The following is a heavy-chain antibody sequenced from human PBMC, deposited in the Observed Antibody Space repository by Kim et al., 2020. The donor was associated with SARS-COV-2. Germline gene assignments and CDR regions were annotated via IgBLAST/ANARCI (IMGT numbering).Heavy chain of an antibody. V-gene: IGHV3-74*01. CDR2: INSDGSST. CDR3: ARDLVGRYCSSTSCYREYYCYGMDG. J-gene: IGHJ6*02. CDR1: GFTFSSYW. D-gene: IGHD2-2*02. Sequence: GGSLRLSCAASGFTFSSYWMHWVRQAPGKGLVWVSRINSDGSSTSYADSVKGRFTISRDNAKNTLYLQMNSLRAEDTAVYYCARDLVGRYCSSTSCYREYYCYGMDGWGQGTTVTVSS.